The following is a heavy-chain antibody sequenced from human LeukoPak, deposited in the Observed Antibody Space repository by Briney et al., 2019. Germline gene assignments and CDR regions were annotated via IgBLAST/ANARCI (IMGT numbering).Heavy chain of an antibody. D-gene: IGHD6-13*01. CDR2: IIPIFGTA. V-gene: IGHV1-69*13. CDR1: GGTFSSYA. CDR3: AGAGVSGSSWYWFDP. J-gene: IGHJ5*02. Sequence: ASVKVSCKASGGTFSSYAISWVRQAPGQGLEWMGGIIPIFGTANYAQKSQGRVTITADESTSTAYMELSSLRSEDTAVYYCAGAGVSGSSWYWFDPWGQGTLVTVSS.